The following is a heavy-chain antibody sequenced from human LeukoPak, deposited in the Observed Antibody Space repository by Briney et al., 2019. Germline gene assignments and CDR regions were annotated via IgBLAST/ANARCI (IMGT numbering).Heavy chain of an antibody. Sequence: PSETLSLTCTVSGSSVSSGSYYCSWIRQPPGKGLEWIGYIYYSGSTNYNPSLKSRVTISVDTSKNQFSLKLSSVTAADTAVYYCARVVVPAGYGMDVWGQGTTVTVSS. D-gene: IGHD2-2*01. V-gene: IGHV4-61*01. J-gene: IGHJ6*02. CDR3: ARVVVPAGYGMDV. CDR2: IYYSGST. CDR1: GSSVSSGSYY.